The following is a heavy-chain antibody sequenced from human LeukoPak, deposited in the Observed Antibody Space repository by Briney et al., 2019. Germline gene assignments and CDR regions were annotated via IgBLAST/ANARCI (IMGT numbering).Heavy chain of an antibody. CDR2: IKPTTYQS. V-gene: IGHV1-2*06. Sequence: GASVTVSCKASGYTFPHYLLHWVRQPAGQGLAWMGLIKPTTYQSDSAQKFQGRFTVTRDTSISTVYMDLGSLRSDGTAIYCCARVVGQVSAMPRLHFFDFWGQGTRVTVS. D-gene: IGHD1-26*01. J-gene: IGHJ4*02. CDR3: ARVVGQVSAMPRLHFFDF. CDR1: GYTFPHYL.